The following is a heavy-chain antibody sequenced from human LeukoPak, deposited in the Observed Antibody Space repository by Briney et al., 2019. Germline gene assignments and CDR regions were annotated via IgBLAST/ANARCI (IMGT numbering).Heavy chain of an antibody. Sequence: ASVKVSCKASGGTFSDYSIGWVRQAPGQGLEWMGRIIPILNVPNYAQKFEGRVTITADKSTSTAYMELSSLKSEDTAVYFCARDRPRARYFDYWGQGTLVTVSS. CDR2: IIPILNVP. J-gene: IGHJ4*02. D-gene: IGHD2-15*01. V-gene: IGHV1-69*04. CDR1: GGTFSDYS. CDR3: ARDRPRARYFDY.